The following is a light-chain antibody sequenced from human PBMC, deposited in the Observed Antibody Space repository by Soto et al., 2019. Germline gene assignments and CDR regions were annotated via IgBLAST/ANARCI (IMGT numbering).Light chain of an antibody. CDR2: EGS. CDR1: SSDVVSYNL. J-gene: IGLJ2*01. CDR3: CSYAGSSTVV. V-gene: IGLV2-23*01. Sequence: QSALTQPASVSGSPGQSITISCTGTSSDVVSYNLVSWYQQHPGKAPKLMIYEGSKRPSGVSNRVSGSKSGNTASLTISGLQAEDEADYYCCSYAGSSTVVFGGGTKLTVL.